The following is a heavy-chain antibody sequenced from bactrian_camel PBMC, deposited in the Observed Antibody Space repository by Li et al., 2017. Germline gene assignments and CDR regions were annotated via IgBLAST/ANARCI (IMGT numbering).Heavy chain of an antibody. V-gene: IGHV3-2*01. J-gene: IGHJ7*01. D-gene: IGHD3*01. CDR1: GYTWSTFC. CDR2: IDTDSTP. Sequence: VQLVESGGGSVQAGGSLRLSCAASGYTWSTFCMGWVRQAPGKEREEIASIDTDSTPSYPDSLKGRFTISRDNAKNMLYLQMNSLQPEDTAIYYCAADRPVFIGWSARCNGMDYYGKGTQVTVS.